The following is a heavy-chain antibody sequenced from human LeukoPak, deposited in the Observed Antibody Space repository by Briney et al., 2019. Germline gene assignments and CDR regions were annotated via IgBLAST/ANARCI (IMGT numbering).Heavy chain of an antibody. V-gene: IGHV3-48*03. D-gene: IGHD3-10*01. CDR1: GFTFSSYD. J-gene: IGHJ4*02. CDR3: ARGTYYFDY. Sequence: PGGSLRLSCAASGFTFSSYDMNCVRQAPGKGLEWVSYISSSGGTIYYADSVKGRFTISRDNAKKSLYLQMNSLRAEDTAVYYCARGTYYFDYWGQGTLVTVSS. CDR2: ISSSGGTI.